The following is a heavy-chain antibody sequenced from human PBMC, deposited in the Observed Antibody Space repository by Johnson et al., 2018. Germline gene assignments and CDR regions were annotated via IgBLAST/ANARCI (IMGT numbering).Heavy chain of an antibody. D-gene: IGHD3/OR15-3a*01. Sequence: VQLQESGGDLVQPGKSLTLSCVASGFNFGVNDMHWVRQAPGKGLEWVSRIRWNSGSIVYADSVKGRFTISRDNAGNSLYLQMNSLRREDTAFYYCAKDWRYEDSNRPAYTFGLWGRGTLVSV. V-gene: IGHV3-9*01. J-gene: IGHJ4*02. CDR1: GFNFGVND. CDR2: IRWNSGSI. CDR3: AKDWRYEDSNRPAYTFGL.